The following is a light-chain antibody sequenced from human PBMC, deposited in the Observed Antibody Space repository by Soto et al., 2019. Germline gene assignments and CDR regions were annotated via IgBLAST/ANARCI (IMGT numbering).Light chain of an antibody. CDR1: QTISTY. V-gene: IGKV1-39*01. J-gene: IGKJ1*01. CDR3: QQSYSRPHT. Sequence: DIQMTQSPFSLSASVGGRVTITCRASQTISTYLNWYQHKPGKAPKLLIYAASSLHSEVPLRFSGSGSGTDFTLTISSLHPEEFATYDGQQSYSRPHTFGQGTKVDIK. CDR2: AAS.